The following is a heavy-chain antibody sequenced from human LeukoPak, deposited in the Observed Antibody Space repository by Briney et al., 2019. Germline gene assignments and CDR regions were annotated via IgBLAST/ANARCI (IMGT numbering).Heavy chain of an antibody. J-gene: IGHJ4*02. CDR1: GFTFSDYY. CDR2: ISTRAGTI. Sequence: GGSLRPSCAASGFTFSDYYMSWIRQAPGKGLEWVSYISTRAGTIYYADSVKGRFTISRDNAKNSLYLQMNSLRAEDTAVYYCARDIYSRVFWGQGALVTVSS. CDR3: ARDIYSRVF. D-gene: IGHD2-15*01. V-gene: IGHV3-11*01.